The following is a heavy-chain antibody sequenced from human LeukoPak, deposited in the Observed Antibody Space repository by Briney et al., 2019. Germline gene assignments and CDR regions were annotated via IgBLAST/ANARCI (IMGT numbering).Heavy chain of an antibody. CDR3: ARSFSNYVHWFDP. CDR2: IIPIFGTA. J-gene: IGHJ5*02. V-gene: IGHV1-69*05. Sequence: SVKVSCKASGGTFSSYAISWVRQAPGQGLEWMGGIIPIFGTANYAQKFQGRVTITTDESTSTAYMELSSLRSEGTAVYYCARSFSNYVHWFDPWGQGTLVTVSS. CDR1: GGTFSSYA. D-gene: IGHD4-11*01.